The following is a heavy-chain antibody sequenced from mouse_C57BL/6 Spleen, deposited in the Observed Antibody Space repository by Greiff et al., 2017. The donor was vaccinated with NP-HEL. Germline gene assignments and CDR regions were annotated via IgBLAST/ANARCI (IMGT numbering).Heavy chain of an antibody. CDR1: GYTFTEYT. Sequence: QVQLKESGAELVKPGASVKLSCKASGYTFTEYTIHWVKQRSGQGLEWIGWFYPGSGSIKYNEKFKDKATLTADKSSSTVYMELSRLTSEDSAVYFCARHGRGPIYDGYAWFAYWGQGTLVTVSA. J-gene: IGHJ3*01. V-gene: IGHV1-62-2*01. CDR2: FYPGSGSI. D-gene: IGHD2-3*01. CDR3: ARHGRGPIYDGYAWFAY.